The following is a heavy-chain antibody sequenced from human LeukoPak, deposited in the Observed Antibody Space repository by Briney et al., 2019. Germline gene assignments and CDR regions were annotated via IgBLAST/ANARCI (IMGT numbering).Heavy chain of an antibody. CDR3: ARSNNWYGY. V-gene: IGHV5-51*01. CDR1: GYSFTTYW. Sequence: GESLKISCKGSGYSFTTYWIAWVRQMPGKGLEWMGIIYPGDSDIRYSPSFQGQVTISADKSTNTAYLQWSSLRASDTAMYYCARSNNWYGYWGQGTLVTVSS. CDR2: IYPGDSDI. J-gene: IGHJ5*01.